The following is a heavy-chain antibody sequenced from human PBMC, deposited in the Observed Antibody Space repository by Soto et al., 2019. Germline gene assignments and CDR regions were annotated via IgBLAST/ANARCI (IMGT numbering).Heavy chain of an antibody. V-gene: IGHV4-59*08. CDR1: GGSLSSYY. CDR2: ISYSGSI. CDR3: ARPAYSGSSSGGGFDI. D-gene: IGHD1-26*01. Sequence: SETLSLTCTVSGGSLSSYYWSWIRQPPGKGLEWIGCISYSGSINYNPSLKSRVTISVDTSKNQFSLNLSSVTAADTAVYYCARPAYSGSSSGGGFDIWGQGTMVPVSS. J-gene: IGHJ3*02.